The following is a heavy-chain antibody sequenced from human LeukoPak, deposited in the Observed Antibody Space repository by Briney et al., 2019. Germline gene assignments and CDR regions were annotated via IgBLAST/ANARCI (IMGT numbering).Heavy chain of an antibody. J-gene: IGHJ5*02. D-gene: IGHD3-22*01. CDR1: GGSISSGSYY. CDR2: IYTSGST. V-gene: IGHV4-61*02. Sequence: SQTLSLTCTVSGGSISSGSYYWSWIRQPAGKGLEWIGRIYTSGSTNYNPSLKSRVTISVDTSRNQFSLKLSSVTAADTAVYYCARRVDSSGFNWFDPWGQGTLVTVSS. CDR3: ARRVDSSGFNWFDP.